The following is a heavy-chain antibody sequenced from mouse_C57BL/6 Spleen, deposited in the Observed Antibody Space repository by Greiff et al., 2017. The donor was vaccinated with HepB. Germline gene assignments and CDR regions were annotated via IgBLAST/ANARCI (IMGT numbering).Heavy chain of an antibody. D-gene: IGHD1-1*01. CDR1: GYTFTSYG. V-gene: IGHV1-81*01. CDR2: IYPRSGNT. CDR3: ARKGGYYGSKDAMDY. Sequence: LQESGAELARPGASVKLSCKASGYTFTSYGISWVKQRTGQGLEWIGEIYPRSGNTYYNEKFKGKATLTADKSSSTAYMELRSLTSEDSAVYFCARKGGYYGSKDAMDYWGQGTSVTVSS. J-gene: IGHJ4*01.